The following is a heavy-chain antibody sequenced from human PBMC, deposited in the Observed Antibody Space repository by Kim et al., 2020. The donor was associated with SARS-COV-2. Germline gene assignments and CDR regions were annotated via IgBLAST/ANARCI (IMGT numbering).Heavy chain of an antibody. V-gene: IGHV4-59*08. CDR3: ARLLSSSSYFDI. D-gene: IGHD6-6*01. J-gene: IGHJ4*02. Sequence: YNPPPKSRVTISVDPSRTHFSLRLNSVTAADTAVYYCARLLSSSSYFDIWGQGTLVNVSS.